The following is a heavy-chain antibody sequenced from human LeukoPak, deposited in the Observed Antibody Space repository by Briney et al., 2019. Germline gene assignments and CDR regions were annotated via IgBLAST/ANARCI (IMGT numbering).Heavy chain of an antibody. CDR2: IIPIFGTA. Sequence: GSSVKVSCKASGGTFSSYAISWVRQAPGQGLEWMGGIIPIFGTANYAQKLQGRVTMTTDTSTSTAYMELRSLRSDDTAVYYCARDTGMDVWGKGTTVTVSS. CDR3: ARDTGMDV. V-gene: IGHV1-69*05. CDR1: GGTFSSYA. J-gene: IGHJ6*04.